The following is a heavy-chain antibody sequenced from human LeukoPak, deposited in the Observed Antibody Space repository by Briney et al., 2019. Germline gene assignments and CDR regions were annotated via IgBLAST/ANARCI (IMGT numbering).Heavy chain of an antibody. V-gene: IGHV3-7*01. CDR2: IKQDGSEK. Sequence: GGSLRLSCAASGFTFSSYWMSWVRQAPGKGLEWVANIKQDGSEKYYVDSVKGRFTISRDNPKNSLYLQMNSLRAEDTAVYYCARTDPYYYYYMDVWGKGTTVTVSS. CDR3: ARTDPYYYYYMDV. J-gene: IGHJ6*03. CDR1: GFTFSSYW.